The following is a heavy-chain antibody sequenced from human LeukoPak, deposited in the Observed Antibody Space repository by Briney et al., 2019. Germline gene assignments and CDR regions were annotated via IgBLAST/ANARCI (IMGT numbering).Heavy chain of an antibody. CDR3: ARDSPIAVAVFDY. D-gene: IGHD6-19*01. J-gene: IGHJ4*02. Sequence: SETLSLTCTVSGGSISSGSYYWSWIRQPAGKGLEWIGRIYTGGSTNYNPSLKSRVTISVDTSKNQFSLKLSSVTAADTAVYYCARDSPIAVAVFDYWGQGTLVTVSS. CDR1: GGSISSGSYY. CDR2: IYTGGST. V-gene: IGHV4-61*02.